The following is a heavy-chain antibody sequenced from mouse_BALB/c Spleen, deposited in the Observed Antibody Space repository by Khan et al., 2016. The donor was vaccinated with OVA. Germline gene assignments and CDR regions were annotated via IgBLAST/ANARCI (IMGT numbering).Heavy chain of an antibody. CDR2: INPSRGGT. CDR1: VYTFTSYY. Sequence: QVQLQPSGAELVKPGASVRLSCQASVYTFTSYYLSWVKQRPGQGLELIGDINPSRGGTHFNEKFKSKATLTVDKSSRTAYIQLNSLTSVDSAVHYFSRSVYGAFAYWRLVDLVT. CDR3: SRSVYGAFAY. D-gene: IGHD1-1*02. J-gene: IGHJ3*01. V-gene: IGHV1S81*02.